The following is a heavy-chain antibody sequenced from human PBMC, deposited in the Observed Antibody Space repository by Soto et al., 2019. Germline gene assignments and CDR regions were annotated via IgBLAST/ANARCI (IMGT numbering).Heavy chain of an antibody. D-gene: IGHD3-10*01. V-gene: IGHV3-30*18. CDR3: AKALWGQVKITMVYYYYYGMDV. CDR2: ISYDGSNK. Sequence: GGSLRLSCAASGFTFSSYGMHWVRQAPGKGLEWVAVISYDGSNKYYADSVKGRFTISRDNSKNTLYLQMNSLRAEDTAVYYCAKALWGQVKITMVYYYYYGMDVWGRGTTVTVSS. J-gene: IGHJ6*02. CDR1: GFTFSSYG.